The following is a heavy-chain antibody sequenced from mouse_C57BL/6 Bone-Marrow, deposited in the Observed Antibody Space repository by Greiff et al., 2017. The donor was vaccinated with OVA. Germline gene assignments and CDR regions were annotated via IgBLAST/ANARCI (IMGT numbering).Heavy chain of an antibody. D-gene: IGHD2-5*01. CDR3: ARQAPYSNYEYFDV. CDR1: GFSLTSYG. J-gene: IGHJ1*03. CDR2: IWSDGST. V-gene: IGHV2-6-1*01. Sequence: VQLVESGPGLVAPSQSLSITCTVSGFSLTSYGVHWVRQPPGKGLEWLVVIWSDGSTTYNSALKSRRSISKDYSKSQVFLKMNSLQTDDTAMYYCARQAPYSNYEYFDVWGTGTTVTVSS.